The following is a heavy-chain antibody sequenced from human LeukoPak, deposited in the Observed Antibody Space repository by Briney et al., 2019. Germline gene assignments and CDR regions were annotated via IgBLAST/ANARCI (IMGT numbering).Heavy chain of an antibody. CDR2: INHSGST. CDR1: GFSFRS. Sequence: LRLSCAASGFSFRSLDWVRQAPGKGLEWIGEINHSGSTNYNPSLKSRVTISVDTSKNQFSLKLSSVAAADTAVYYCARGTGELLLVAPWGQGTLVTVSS. D-gene: IGHD1-26*01. CDR3: ARGTGELLLVAP. V-gene: IGHV4-34*09. J-gene: IGHJ5*02.